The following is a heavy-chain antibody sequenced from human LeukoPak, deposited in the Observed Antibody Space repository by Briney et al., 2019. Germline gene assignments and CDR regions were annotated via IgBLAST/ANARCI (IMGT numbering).Heavy chain of an antibody. CDR2: IYHSGST. CDR3: ARERLNGWVGSGFDY. J-gene: IGHJ4*02. CDR1: GGSISSSNW. Sequence: SGTLSLTCAVSGGSISSSNWWSWVRPPPGEGLEWIGEIYHSGSTNYNPSLKSRVTISVDKSKNQFSLKLSSVTAADTAVYYCARERLNGWVGSGFDYWGQGTLVTVSS. D-gene: IGHD3-10*01. V-gene: IGHV4-4*02.